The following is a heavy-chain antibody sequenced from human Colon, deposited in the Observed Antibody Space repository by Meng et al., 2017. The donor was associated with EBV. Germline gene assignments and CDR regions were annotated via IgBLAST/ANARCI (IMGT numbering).Heavy chain of an antibody. V-gene: IGHV4-30-2*01. D-gene: IGHD7-27*01. Sequence: HLHLQDSCPGLVNPSQTLSFTCVVSGASAPKGGSSWSWIRQPPGKGLEWIGYIYHSGSTKYNPSLTSRVTISVDTSKNQFSPKLSSVTAADTAVYYCARDTSTWGNKGLDHWGQGILVTSPQ. CDR1: GASAPKGGSS. CDR2: IYHSGST. CDR3: ARDTSTWGNKGLDH. J-gene: IGHJ4*02.